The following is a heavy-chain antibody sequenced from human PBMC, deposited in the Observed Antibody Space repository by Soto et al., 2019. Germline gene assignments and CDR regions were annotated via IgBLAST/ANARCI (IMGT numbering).Heavy chain of an antibody. V-gene: IGHV1-8*01. J-gene: IGHJ4*02. Sequence: SVKVSCKASGYSFASLDINWVRQTAGQGLEWMGWMQPSTGRTGYAQKFQGRVTMTRDTSINTAYMELTTLTSDDTAFYYCARGVSAGVDYWGQGTLVTVSS. CDR1: GYSFASLD. CDR2: MQPSTGRT. D-gene: IGHD1-26*01. CDR3: ARGVSAGVDY.